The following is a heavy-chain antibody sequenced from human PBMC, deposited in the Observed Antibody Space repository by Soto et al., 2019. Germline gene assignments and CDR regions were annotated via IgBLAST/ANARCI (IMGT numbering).Heavy chain of an antibody. CDR1: GFTFSNAW. CDR2: IKSKTAGGTT. J-gene: IGHJ3*02. CDR3: TADGLEVYYYDSSGRDAFAI. D-gene: IGHD3-22*01. V-gene: IGHV3-15*05. Sequence: EVQLVESGGGLVKPGVSLRLACAASGFTFSNAWMSWVRQAQGQGLEWVARIKSKTAGGTTDDVAPVKGRFTISRDDSKNALYLQRNSRTTEDTAVYYCTADGLEVYYYDSSGRDAFAIWGQGTMVTVSS.